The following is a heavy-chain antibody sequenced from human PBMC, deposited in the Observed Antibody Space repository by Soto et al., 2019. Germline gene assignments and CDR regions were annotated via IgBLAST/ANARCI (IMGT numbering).Heavy chain of an antibody. J-gene: IGHJ4*02. Sequence: VQLVESGGGLVQPGGSLRLSCVASGFTFSNYWMTWVRQAPGKGLEWVANIKQEGSEKYYVDSVKGRFTISRDDAKNSLNLQMNSLRAEDTAVYYCARGFDSSSAPGYWGQGTLVTVSS. CDR1: GFTFSNYW. D-gene: IGHD6-6*01. CDR3: ARGFDSSSAPGY. V-gene: IGHV3-7*01. CDR2: IKQEGSEK.